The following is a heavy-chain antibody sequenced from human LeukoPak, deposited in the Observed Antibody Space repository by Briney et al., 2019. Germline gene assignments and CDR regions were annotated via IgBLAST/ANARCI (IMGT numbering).Heavy chain of an antibody. CDR2: VNHSGST. CDR3: ATRSFRWRVYDY. CDR1: GGSFSGDY. J-gene: IGHJ4*02. V-gene: IGHV4-34*01. D-gene: IGHD3-16*02. Sequence: PSETLSLTCAVYGGSFSGDYLTWIRQPPGKGLEWIGEVNHSGSTNYNPSLKSRVTISVDTSKNQLSLKLNSVTAADTAVYYCATRSFRWRVYDYWGQGTPVTVSS.